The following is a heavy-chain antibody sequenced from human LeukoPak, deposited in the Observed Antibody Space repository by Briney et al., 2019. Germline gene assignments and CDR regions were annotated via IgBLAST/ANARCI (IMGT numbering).Heavy chain of an antibody. Sequence: SETLSVTCNVSGGSISSYYWSWIRQPPGTGLEWIGYIYYSGSTNYNPSLKSRVTISVDTSKNQFSLKLSSVTAADTAVYYCARGRWLQFGYFDYWGQGTLVTVSS. D-gene: IGHD5-24*01. CDR3: ARGRWLQFGYFDY. CDR2: IYYSGST. J-gene: IGHJ4*02. V-gene: IGHV4-59*08. CDR1: GGSISSYY.